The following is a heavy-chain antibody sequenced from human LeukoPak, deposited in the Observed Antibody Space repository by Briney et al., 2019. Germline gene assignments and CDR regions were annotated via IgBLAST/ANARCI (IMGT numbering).Heavy chain of an antibody. Sequence: ASVKVSCKASGYTFTSYDINWVRQAPGQGLEWMGIINPSGGSTSYAQKFQGRVTMTRDTSTSTVYMELSSLRSEDTAVYYCARDSSYYDILTGYYYDAFDIWGQGTMVTVSS. V-gene: IGHV1-46*01. CDR2: INPSGGST. D-gene: IGHD3-9*01. CDR3: ARDSSYYDILTGYYYDAFDI. J-gene: IGHJ3*02. CDR1: GYTFTSYD.